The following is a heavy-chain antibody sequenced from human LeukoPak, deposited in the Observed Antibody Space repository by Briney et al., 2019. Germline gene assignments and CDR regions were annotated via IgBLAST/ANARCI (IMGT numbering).Heavy chain of an antibody. CDR3: VRDRGDYSGDPGYFDF. J-gene: IGHJ4*02. CDR2: LSSIGST. CDR1: GVSISSGNYY. V-gene: IGHV4-31*03. Sequence: PSQTPSLTCTVSGVSISSGNYYWTWIRQRPGKGLEWLGCLSSIGSTYYNPSLKSRLSISVGTSKNQFSLSLTSVTAADTALYYCVRDRGDYSGDPGYFDFWGQGIQVTASS. D-gene: IGHD4-23*01.